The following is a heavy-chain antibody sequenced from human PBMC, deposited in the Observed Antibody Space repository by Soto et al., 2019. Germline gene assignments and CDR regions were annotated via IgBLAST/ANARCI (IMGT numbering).Heavy chain of an antibody. CDR2: INPSGGST. Sequence: GASVKVSCKASGYTFTSYYMHWVRQAPGQGLEWMGIINPSGGSTSYAQKFQGRVTMTRDTSTSTVYMGLSSLRSEDTAVYYCARRGIHCTNGVCYLQYYFDYCGQGTLVTLSS. CDR3: ARRGIHCTNGVCYLQYYFDY. CDR1: GYTFTSYY. V-gene: IGHV1-46*01. D-gene: IGHD2-8*01. J-gene: IGHJ4*02.